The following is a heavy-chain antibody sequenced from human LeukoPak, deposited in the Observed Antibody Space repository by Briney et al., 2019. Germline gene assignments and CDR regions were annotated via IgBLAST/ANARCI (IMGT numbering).Heavy chain of an antibody. D-gene: IGHD1-26*01. Sequence: ASVKVSCKASGYTFTSYDINWVRQATGQGLEWMGWMNPNSGNTGYAQKFQGRVTMTRNTSISTAYMELSSLRSEDTAVYYCARGLRGWELLRNVPFYWGQGTLVTVSS. CDR2: MNPNSGNT. CDR1: GYTFTSYD. J-gene: IGHJ4*02. CDR3: ARGLRGWELLRNVPFY. V-gene: IGHV1-8*01.